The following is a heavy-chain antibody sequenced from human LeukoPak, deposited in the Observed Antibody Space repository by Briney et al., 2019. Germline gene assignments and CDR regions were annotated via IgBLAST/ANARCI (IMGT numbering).Heavy chain of an antibody. Sequence: SVKVSCKASGGTFSSYAISWVRQAPGQGLEWMGGIIPIFGTANYAQKFQGRVTITADESTSTAYMELSSLRSEDTAVYYCARDRVLRPSLDWFDPWGQGTLVTVSS. V-gene: IGHV1-69*13. CDR1: GGTFSSYA. J-gene: IGHJ5*02. D-gene: IGHD3-3*01. CDR3: ARDRVLRPSLDWFDP. CDR2: IIPIFGTA.